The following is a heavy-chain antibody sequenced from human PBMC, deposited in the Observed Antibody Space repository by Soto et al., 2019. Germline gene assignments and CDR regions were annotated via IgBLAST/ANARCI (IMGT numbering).Heavy chain of an antibody. V-gene: IGHV3-7*01. CDR3: ARDVYDFWSGYPGDY. J-gene: IGHJ4*02. Sequence: GGSLRLSCAASGFTLSSYWMSWVRQAPGKGLEWVANIKQDGSEKYYVDSVKGRFSISRDNAKNSLYLQMNSLRAEDSAVYYCARDVYDFWSGYPGDYWGQGTLVTVSS. D-gene: IGHD3-3*01. CDR1: GFTLSSYW. CDR2: IKQDGSEK.